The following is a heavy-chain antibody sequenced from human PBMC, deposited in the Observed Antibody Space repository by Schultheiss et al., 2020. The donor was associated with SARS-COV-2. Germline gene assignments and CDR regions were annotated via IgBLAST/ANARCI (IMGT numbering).Heavy chain of an antibody. Sequence: GGSLRLSCAASGFSFSSYGMHWVRQAPGKGLEWVAVIWNDGGNKYYADSVKGRFTISRDNSKNTLYLQMNSLRPEDTAVYYCARDREQQLLGGHYYYGMDVWGQGTTVTVSS. D-gene: IGHD6-13*01. CDR3: ARDREQQLLGGHYYYGMDV. V-gene: IGHV3-33*01. J-gene: IGHJ6*02. CDR1: GFSFSSYG. CDR2: IWNDGGNK.